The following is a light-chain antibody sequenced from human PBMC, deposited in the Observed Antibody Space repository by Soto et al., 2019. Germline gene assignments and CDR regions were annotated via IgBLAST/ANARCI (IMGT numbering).Light chain of an antibody. V-gene: IGLV2-23*01. CDR3: CSYAGSSTYV. CDR2: EDT. J-gene: IGLJ1*01. CDR1: SRDVGIYNL. Sequence: QSVLTQPASVSGSPGQSITISCTGTSRDVGIYNLVSWYQLHPGKVPKLIIYEDTKRPSGISSRFSASESGITAFLTISGLQAEDEADYYCCSYAGSSTYVFGTGTKVTVL.